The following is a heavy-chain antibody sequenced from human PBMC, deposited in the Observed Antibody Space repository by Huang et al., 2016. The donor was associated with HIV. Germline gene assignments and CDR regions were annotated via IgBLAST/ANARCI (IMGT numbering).Heavy chain of an antibody. CDR3: IILDGDY. CDR1: GSNFMTL. V-gene: IGHV3-73*01. D-gene: IGHD3-3*02. Sequence: EVQLVESGGGSVQPGGSLILSCVDVGSNFMTLHWVRQASGKGLEWVGRIRKKANNYATAYAASVRGRFTISRDDSRSTAYLQMTSLRIEDTALYYCIILDGDYWGLGIVVTVSS. J-gene: IGHJ4*02. CDR2: IRKKANNYAT.